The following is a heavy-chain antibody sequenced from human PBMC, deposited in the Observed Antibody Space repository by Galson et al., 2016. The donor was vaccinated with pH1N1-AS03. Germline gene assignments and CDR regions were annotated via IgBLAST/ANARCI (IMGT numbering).Heavy chain of an antibody. CDR2: ISTSSSSI. Sequence: SLRLSCAASRFPFSGYSMNWVRQAPGKGLEWVSFISTSSSSIYYADSVKGRFTISRDNAQNLLYLQMNSLRDEDTAVYYCARDGPPQGISVAGSFDSWGQGTLVTVSS. CDR1: RFPFSGYS. CDR3: ARDGPPQGISVAGSFDS. V-gene: IGHV3-21*01. J-gene: IGHJ4*02. D-gene: IGHD6-19*01.